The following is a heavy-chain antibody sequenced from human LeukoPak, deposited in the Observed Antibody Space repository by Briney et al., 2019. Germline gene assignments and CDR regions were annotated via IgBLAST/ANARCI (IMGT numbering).Heavy chain of an antibody. V-gene: IGHV3-30*18. CDR1: GFTFSGYA. CDR3: AKGPGAQNSNTGSPY. CDR2: ISYDGSNK. Sequence: GGSLRLSCAASGFTFSGYAMSWVRQVPGKGLEWVAVISYDGSNKYYADSVKGRFTISRDNSKNTLYLQMNSLRAEDTAVYYCAKGPGAQNSNTGSPYWGQGTLVTVSS. D-gene: IGHD1-14*01. J-gene: IGHJ4*02.